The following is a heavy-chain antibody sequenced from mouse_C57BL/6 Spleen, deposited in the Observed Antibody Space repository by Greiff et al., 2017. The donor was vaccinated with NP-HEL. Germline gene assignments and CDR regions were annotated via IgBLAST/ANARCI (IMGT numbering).Heavy chain of an antibody. Sequence: VQLQQSGAELVRPGSSVKLSCKASGYTFTSYWMDWVKQRPGQGLEWIGNIYPSDSETHYNQKFKDKATLTVDKSSSTAYMQLSSLTSEDSAVYYCARWDSSGRGYWGQGTTLTVSS. V-gene: IGHV1-61*01. CDR2: IYPSDSET. J-gene: IGHJ2*01. D-gene: IGHD3-2*02. CDR3: ARWDSSGRGY. CDR1: GYTFTSYW.